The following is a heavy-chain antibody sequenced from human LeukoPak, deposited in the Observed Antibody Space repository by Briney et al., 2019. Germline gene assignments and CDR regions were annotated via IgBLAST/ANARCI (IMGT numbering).Heavy chain of an antibody. CDR3: ARLYVADWYFDL. D-gene: IGHD2-8*01. V-gene: IGHV1-8*02. CDR2: MNPNSGNT. Sequence: ASVKVSCKASGYTFTGYYMHCVRQAPGQGLEWMGWMNPNSGNTGYAQKFQGRVTMTRNTSISTAYMELSSLRSEDTAVYYCARLYVADWYFDLWGRGTLVTVSS. J-gene: IGHJ2*01. CDR1: GYTFTGYY.